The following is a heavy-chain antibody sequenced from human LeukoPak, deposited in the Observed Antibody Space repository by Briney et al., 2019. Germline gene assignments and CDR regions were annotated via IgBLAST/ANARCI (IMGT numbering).Heavy chain of an antibody. CDR3: AKGHIAVAGTNMDY. J-gene: IGHJ4*02. CDR1: GFTFSTYD. D-gene: IGHD6-19*01. CDR2: IGSAGDT. V-gene: IGHV3-13*01. Sequence: GGSLRLSCAASGFTFSTYDMHWVRQATGKGLEWVSAIGSAGDTYYAGSVKGRFTISRENAKNSLYLQMNSLRAEDTALYYCAKGHIAVAGTNMDYWGQGTLVTVSS.